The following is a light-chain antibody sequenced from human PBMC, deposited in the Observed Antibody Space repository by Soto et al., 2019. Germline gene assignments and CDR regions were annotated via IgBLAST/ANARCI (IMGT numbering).Light chain of an antibody. Sequence: QSALTQPASVSGSPGQSITISCTGTSSDVGGYNYVSWYQHYPGKAPKLIIYDVTNRPSGVSNRFSGSKSGNTASLTISGLQAEDEADYFCSSYTRSTIYVFGTGTKLTVL. CDR3: SSYTRSTIYV. V-gene: IGLV2-14*03. CDR1: SSDVGGYNY. CDR2: DVT. J-gene: IGLJ1*01.